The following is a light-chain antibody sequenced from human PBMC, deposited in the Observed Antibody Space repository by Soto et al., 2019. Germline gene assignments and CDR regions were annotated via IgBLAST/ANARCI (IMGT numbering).Light chain of an antibody. CDR1: QSISSY. J-gene: IGKJ1*01. CDR3: QQSYSTPPT. Sequence: DIQMTQFPSSLSASVGDRVTITCRASQSISSYLNWYQQKPGKAPKLLIYAASSLQSGVPSRFSGSGSGTDFTLTISSLQPEDFATYYCQQSYSTPPTLGQGTKV. CDR2: AAS. V-gene: IGKV1-39*01.